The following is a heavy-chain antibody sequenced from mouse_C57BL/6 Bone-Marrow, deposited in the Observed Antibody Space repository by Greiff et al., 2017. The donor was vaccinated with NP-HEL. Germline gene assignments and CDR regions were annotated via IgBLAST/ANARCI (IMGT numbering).Heavy chain of an antibody. CDR2: IWTGGGT. CDR1: GFSLTSYA. CDR3: ARNKLLLLRYAMDY. J-gene: IGHJ4*01. D-gene: IGHD1-1*01. Sequence: VNVVESGPGLVAPSQSLSITCTVSGFSLTSYAISWVRQPPGKGLEWLGVIWTGGGTNYNSALKSRLSISKDNSKSQVFLKMNSLQTDDTARYYCARNKLLLLRYAMDYWGQGTSVTVSS. V-gene: IGHV2-9-1*01.